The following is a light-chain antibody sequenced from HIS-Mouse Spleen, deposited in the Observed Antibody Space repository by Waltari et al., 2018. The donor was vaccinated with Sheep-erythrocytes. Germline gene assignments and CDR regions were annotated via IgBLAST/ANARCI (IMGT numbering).Light chain of an antibody. Sequence: QSALTQPPSASGSPGQSVTISCTGTSSDVGCYNYVPWYQQPPAKAPTLMIYEVSKRPSGVPDRFSGSKSGNTASLTVSGLQAEDEADYYCSSYAGSNNWVFGGGTKLTVL. CDR1: SSDVGCYNY. CDR2: EVS. J-gene: IGLJ3*02. CDR3: SSYAGSNNWV. V-gene: IGLV2-8*01.